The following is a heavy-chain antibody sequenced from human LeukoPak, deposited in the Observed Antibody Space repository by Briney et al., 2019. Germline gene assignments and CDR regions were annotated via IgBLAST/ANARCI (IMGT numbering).Heavy chain of an antibody. CDR2: IKNDGSEK. CDR1: GFPFGTYW. Sequence: SGGSLRLSCAASGFPFGTYWITWVRQAPGKGLEWVANIKNDGSEKYYVDSVKGRFTISRDNAENSLFLQMNSLRVEDTAIYYCTRDSGLTGYDLLDYWGQGTLVTVSS. V-gene: IGHV3-7*01. CDR3: TRDSGLTGYDLLDY. D-gene: IGHD5-12*01. J-gene: IGHJ4*02.